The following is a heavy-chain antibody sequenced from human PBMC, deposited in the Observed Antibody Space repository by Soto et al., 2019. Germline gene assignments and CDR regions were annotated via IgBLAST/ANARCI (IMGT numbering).Heavy chain of an antibody. CDR3: ASGYRGYSYGMGY. D-gene: IGHD5-18*01. J-gene: IGHJ4*02. Sequence: SETLSLTCTVSGGSISSGGSYWSWIRQHPGKGLEWIGYIYYSGSTYYNPSLTSRVTISVDTSKNQFSLKLSSVTAADTAVYYCASGYRGYSYGMGYWGQGTLVTVSS. CDR2: IYYSGST. V-gene: IGHV4-31*03. CDR1: GGSISSGGSY.